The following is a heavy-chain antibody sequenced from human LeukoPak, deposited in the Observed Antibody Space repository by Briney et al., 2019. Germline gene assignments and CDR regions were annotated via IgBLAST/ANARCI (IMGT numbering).Heavy chain of an antibody. Sequence: SVKVSCKASGGTFSSYAISWVRQAPGQGLEWMGGIIPIFGTANYAQKFQGRVTITADESTSTAYMELSSLRSEDTAVYYCAREGYSYGFDDYWGQGTLVTVSS. V-gene: IGHV1-69*13. CDR2: IIPIFGTA. J-gene: IGHJ4*02. CDR1: GGTFSSYA. D-gene: IGHD5-18*01. CDR3: AREGYSYGFDDY.